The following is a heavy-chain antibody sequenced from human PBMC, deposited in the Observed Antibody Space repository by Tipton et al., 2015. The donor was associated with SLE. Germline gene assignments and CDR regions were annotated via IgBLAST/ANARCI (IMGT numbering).Heavy chain of an antibody. V-gene: IGHV4-39*07. CDR3: ARGGPSWGYYYYMDV. D-gene: IGHD3-16*01. Sequence: TLSLTCTVSGASITTSEYFWGWIRQPPGKGLEWIGIFYYGGNTYYNPSLKSPVSISAGTSKNQFSLKLNSVTAADTAVYYCARGGPSWGYYYYMDVWGKGTTVTVSS. CDR1: GASITTSEYF. CDR2: FYYGGNT. J-gene: IGHJ6*03.